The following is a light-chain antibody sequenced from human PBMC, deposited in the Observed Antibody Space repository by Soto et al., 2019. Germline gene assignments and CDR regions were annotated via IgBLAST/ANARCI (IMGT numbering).Light chain of an antibody. CDR2: RAS. V-gene: IGKV3-15*01. CDR3: QQYHNLWT. J-gene: IGKJ1*01. CDR1: QGIFYN. Sequence: IVLTQSPATLSVSPGERATLSCRASQGIFYNIAWFQQRHGQAPRLLIYRASTRATNIPARFSGSGSGTEFTLTISSLQSEDFALYYCQQYHNLWTFGQGTRVEIK.